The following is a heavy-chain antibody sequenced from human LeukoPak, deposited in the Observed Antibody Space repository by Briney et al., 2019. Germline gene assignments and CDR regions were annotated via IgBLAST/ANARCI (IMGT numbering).Heavy chain of an antibody. J-gene: IGHJ2*01. V-gene: IGHV3-53*01. D-gene: IGHD4-17*01. CDR1: GFTVSSNY. Sequence: PGGSLGLSCAASGFTVSSNYMSWVRQAPGKGLEWVSVIYSGGSTYYADSVKGRFTISRDNSKNTLYLQMNSLRAEDTAVYYCARDRSKTTVTTGWYFDLWGRGTLVTVSS. CDR3: ARDRSKTTVTTGWYFDL. CDR2: IYSGGST.